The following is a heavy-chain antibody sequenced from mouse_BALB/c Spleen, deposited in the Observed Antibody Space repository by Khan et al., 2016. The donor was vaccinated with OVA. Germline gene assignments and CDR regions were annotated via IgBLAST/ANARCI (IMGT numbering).Heavy chain of an antibody. V-gene: IGHV5-9-3*01. D-gene: IGHD2-1*01. CDR3: ASSAYCNFAY. CDR1: GFTFSTYA. J-gene: IGHJ3*01. CDR2: ISSYGDYT. Sequence: EVELVESGGGLVKPGGSLKLSCAASGFTFSTYAMAWVRQTPEKRLEWVATISSYGDYTYYQDNVKGRFTISRDNAKNILYLQMSSLRNDDTAMYYCASSAYCNFAYWGQGTLVTVSA.